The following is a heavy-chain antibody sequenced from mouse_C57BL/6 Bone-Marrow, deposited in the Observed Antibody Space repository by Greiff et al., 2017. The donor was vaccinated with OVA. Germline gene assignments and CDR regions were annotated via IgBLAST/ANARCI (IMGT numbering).Heavy chain of an antibody. D-gene: IGHD2-3*01. CDR3: VRDPFYDGYGYWYFDV. Sequence: EVMLVESGGGLVRPKGSLKLSCAASGFTFNTYAMHWVRQAPGKGLEWVARIRSKSSNYATYYADSVKDRFTISRDDSQSMLYLQMNNLKTEDTAMYYCVRDPFYDGYGYWYFDVWGTGTTVTVSS. V-gene: IGHV10-3*01. CDR2: IRSKSSNYAT. J-gene: IGHJ1*03. CDR1: GFTFNTYA.